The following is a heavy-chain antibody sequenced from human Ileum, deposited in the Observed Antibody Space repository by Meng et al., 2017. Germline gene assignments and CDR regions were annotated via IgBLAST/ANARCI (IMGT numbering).Heavy chain of an antibody. CDR1: GFTFSNYW. CDR3: ARKLHDTLTGYPDY. D-gene: IGHD3-9*01. CDR2: IKQDGSEK. J-gene: IGHJ4*02. V-gene: IGHV3-7*01. Sequence: GESLKISCAASGFTFSNYWMSWVRQAPGKGLEWVANIKQDGSEKYYVDSVKGRFTISRDNTKNSLYLQMDSLRAEDTAVYYCARKLHDTLTGYPDYWGQGTLVTVSS.